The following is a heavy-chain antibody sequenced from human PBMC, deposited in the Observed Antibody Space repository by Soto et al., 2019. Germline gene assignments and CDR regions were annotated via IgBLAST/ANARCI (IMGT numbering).Heavy chain of an antibody. J-gene: IGHJ5*02. CDR1: GGSISSYY. V-gene: IGHV4-59*01. CDR2: IYYSGST. D-gene: IGHD2-2*02. Sequence: PSETLSLTCTVSGGSISSYYWSWIRQPPGKGLEWIGYIYYSGSTNYNPSLKSRVTISVDTSKNQFSLKLGSVTAADTAVYHCARVSIVVVPAAIGHCSGGSCYLIDWFDPWGQGTLVTVSS. CDR3: ARVSIVVVPAAIGHCSGGSCYLIDWFDP.